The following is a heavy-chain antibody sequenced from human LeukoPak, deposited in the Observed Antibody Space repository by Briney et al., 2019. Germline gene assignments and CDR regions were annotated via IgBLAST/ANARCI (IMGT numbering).Heavy chain of an antibody. Sequence: GGSLRLSCAASGFTFSTSGMNWVRQAPGKGLEWVSYISSGSTIYYADSVKGRFTISRDNAKNSLYLQMNSLRAEDTAVYYCAELGITMIGGVWGKGTTVTISS. CDR3: AELGITMIGGV. J-gene: IGHJ6*04. D-gene: IGHD3-10*02. CDR2: ISSGSTI. V-gene: IGHV3-48*03. CDR1: GFTFSTSG.